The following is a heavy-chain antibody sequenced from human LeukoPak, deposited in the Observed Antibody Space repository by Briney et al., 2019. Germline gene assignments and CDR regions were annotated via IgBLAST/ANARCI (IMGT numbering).Heavy chain of an antibody. CDR3: ARDLGQLQDYYYYGMDV. D-gene: IGHD2-2*01. Sequence: PGGSLRLSCAASGFTFSSYPMHWVRQAPGKGLEWVAVISYDGNNKYYADSVKGRFTISGDNAKNSLYLQMNSLRAEDTAVYYCARDLGQLQDYYYYGMDVWGQGTTVTVSS. CDR2: ISYDGNNK. CDR1: GFTFSSYP. J-gene: IGHJ6*02. V-gene: IGHV3-30-3*01.